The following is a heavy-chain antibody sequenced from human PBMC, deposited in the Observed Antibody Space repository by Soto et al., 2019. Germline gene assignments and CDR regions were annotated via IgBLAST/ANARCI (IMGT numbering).Heavy chain of an antibody. CDR3: ARGTYYYDSSGYPPYY. J-gene: IGHJ4*02. D-gene: IGHD3-22*01. V-gene: IGHV1-3*01. CDR2: INAGNGNT. CDR1: GYTFTSYA. Sequence: QVQLVQPGAEVKKPGASVKVSCKASGYTFTSYAMHWVRQAPGQRLEWMGWINAGNGNTKYSQKFQGRVTITRDTSASTAYMELSSLRSEDTAVYYCARGTYYYDSSGYPPYYRGQGTLVTVSS.